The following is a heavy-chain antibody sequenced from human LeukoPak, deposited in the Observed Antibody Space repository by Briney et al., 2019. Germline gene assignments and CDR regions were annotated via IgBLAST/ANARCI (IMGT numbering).Heavy chain of an antibody. CDR3: ARDREDVLRFLEWLEATPYYFDY. J-gene: IGHJ4*02. D-gene: IGHD3-3*01. CDR2: ISSSSSII. Sequence: GGSLRLSCAASGFTFSSYGMHWVRQAPGKGLEGVSYISSSSSIIYYADSVKGRFTISRDNAKNSLYLQMNRLRDEDTAVYYCARDREDVLRFLEWLEATPYYFDYWGQGTLVTVSS. CDR1: GFTFSSYG. V-gene: IGHV3-48*02.